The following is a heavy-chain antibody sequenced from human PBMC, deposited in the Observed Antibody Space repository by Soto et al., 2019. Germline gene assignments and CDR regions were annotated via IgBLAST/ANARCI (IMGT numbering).Heavy chain of an antibody. CDR3: ARPETGRNDTFDI. Sequence: SVKVSCKASGGTFSSYTISWVRQAPGQGLEWMGGIIPIFGTANYAQKFQGRVTITADESTSTAYMELSSLRSEDTAVYYCARPETGRNDTFDIWGQGTMVTVSS. J-gene: IGHJ3*02. D-gene: IGHD7-27*01. CDR2: IIPIFGTA. CDR1: GGTFSSYT. V-gene: IGHV1-69*13.